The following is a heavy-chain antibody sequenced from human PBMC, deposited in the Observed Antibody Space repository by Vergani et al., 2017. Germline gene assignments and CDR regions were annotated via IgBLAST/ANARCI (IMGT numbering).Heavy chain of an antibody. CDR3: ATIGYRRWGYYFDY. J-gene: IGHJ4*02. Sequence: QVQLQESGPGLVKPPGTLSLTCAFSGDSISSNNCWTLVRQPPGKGLEWVGEICHTEDTKYRPSLKSRVTVSVDESRNLFSLRLNSVTAADTAVYYCATIGYRRWGYYFDYWGQGILVTVSS. V-gene: IGHV4-4*03. CDR1: GDSISSNNC. CDR2: ICHTEDT. D-gene: IGHD2-2*02.